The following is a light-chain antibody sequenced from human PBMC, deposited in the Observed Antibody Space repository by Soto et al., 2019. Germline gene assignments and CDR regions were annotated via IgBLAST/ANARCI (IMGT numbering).Light chain of an antibody. V-gene: IGLV2-23*01. CDR1: SSDVGSYNL. Sequence: QSALTQPASVSGSPGQSITVSCTGTSSDVGSYNLVSWYQQHPGKAPKLMIHEGSKRPSGVSNRFSGSKSGNTASLTISGLQAEDEAYYYCCSYVGSSIWVFGGGTKLTVL. CDR2: EGS. CDR3: CSYVGSSIWV. J-gene: IGLJ3*02.